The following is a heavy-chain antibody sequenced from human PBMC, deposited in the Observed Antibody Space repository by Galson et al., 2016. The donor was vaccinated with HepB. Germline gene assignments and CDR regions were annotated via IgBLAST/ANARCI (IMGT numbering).Heavy chain of an antibody. D-gene: IGHD3-16*01. CDR3: AKDRGRGYAMDV. V-gene: IGHV3-30*18. Sequence: SLRLSCAASGFTFSYYAMHWVRQAPGKGLEWVAAVWYDGSQEYYADSMKGRFTISRDNSKNTLYQPMNSLRPEDTAVYYCAKDRGRGYAMDVWGQGTTVTVFS. J-gene: IGHJ6*02. CDR1: GFTFSYYA. CDR2: VWYDGSQE.